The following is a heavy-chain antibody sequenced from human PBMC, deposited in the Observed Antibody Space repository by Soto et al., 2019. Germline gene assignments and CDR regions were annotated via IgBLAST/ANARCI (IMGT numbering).Heavy chain of an antibody. Sequence: ESGGGVVQPGRSLRLSCAASGFTFSSYGMHWVRQAQGKGLELVAVISYAGSNKYYPDSVKGRCTISIDNSKNTMYLQMNSLIAEDTAVYECAKGCFPAATDDAFDIWGHGTMVTVSS. CDR2: ISYAGSNK. V-gene: IGHV3-30*18. CDR3: AKGCFPAATDDAFDI. CDR1: GFTFSSYG. D-gene: IGHD2-2*01. J-gene: IGHJ3*02.